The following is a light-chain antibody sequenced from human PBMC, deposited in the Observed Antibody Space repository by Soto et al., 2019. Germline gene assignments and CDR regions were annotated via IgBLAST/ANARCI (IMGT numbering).Light chain of an antibody. CDR2: EVT. CDR1: SGDIGGYNY. Sequence: QSVLTQPASVSGSPGQSITISCTGTSGDIGGYNYVSWYQQYPGKAPKLMIYEVTYRPSGVSNRFSGSKSGNTASLTISGLQAEDEADYYCSSYTSSTLVIFGGGTKVTVL. J-gene: IGLJ2*01. V-gene: IGLV2-14*01. CDR3: SSYTSSTLVI.